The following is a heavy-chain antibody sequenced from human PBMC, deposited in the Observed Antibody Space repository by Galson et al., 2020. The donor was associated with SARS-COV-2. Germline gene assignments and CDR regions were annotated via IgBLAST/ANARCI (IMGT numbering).Heavy chain of an antibody. D-gene: IGHD3-9*01. CDR1: GYTFTSYD. V-gene: IGHV1-8*01. CDR3: ARGLVLRYFDWLLPYNWFDP. Sequence: ASVKVSCKASGYTFTSYDINWVRQATGQGLKWMGWMNPNSGNTGYAQKFQGRVTMTRNTSISTAYMELSSLRSEDTAVYYCARGLVLRYFDWLLPYNWFDPWGQGTLVTVSS. CDR2: MNPNSGNT. J-gene: IGHJ5*02.